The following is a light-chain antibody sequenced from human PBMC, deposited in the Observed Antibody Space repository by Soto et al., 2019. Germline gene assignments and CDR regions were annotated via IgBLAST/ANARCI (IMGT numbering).Light chain of an antibody. V-gene: IGKV3-20*01. Sequence: EIVLTQSPATLSLPPGERATLSCRASQSVSSYLAWYQQKPGQAPRLLIYGASSRATGIPDRFSGSGSGTDFTLTISRLEPEDFAVYYCQQYGSSPPITFGQGTRLENK. CDR3: QQYGSSPPIT. CDR2: GAS. CDR1: QSVSSY. J-gene: IGKJ5*01.